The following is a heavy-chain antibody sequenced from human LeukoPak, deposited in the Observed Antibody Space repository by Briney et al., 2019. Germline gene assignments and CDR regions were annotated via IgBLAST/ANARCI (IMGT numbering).Heavy chain of an antibody. J-gene: IGHJ6*03. CDR3: ARDRFDDSSGYYYHYYYYMDV. CDR1: GGSISSYY. CDR2: IYYSGST. D-gene: IGHD3-22*01. V-gene: IGHV4-39*07. Sequence: SETLSLTCTVSGGSISSYYWDWIRRPPGKGLEWIGSIYYSGSTYYNPSLKSRVTISVDTSKSQFSLKVSSVTAADTAVYYCARDRFDDSSGYYYHYYYYMDVWGKGTTVTVSS.